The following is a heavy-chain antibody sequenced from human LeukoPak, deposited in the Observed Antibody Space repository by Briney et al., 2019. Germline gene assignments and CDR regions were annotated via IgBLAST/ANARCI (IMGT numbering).Heavy chain of an antibody. D-gene: IGHD4-17*01. J-gene: IGHJ5*02. V-gene: IGHV1-69*01. CDR1: GGTFSSYA. Sequence: GSSVKVACKAAGGTFSSYAISWVRQAPGQGREWMGGIIPIFGTANYAQKFQGRVTITADESTSTAYMELSSLRSGDTAVYYCATRVRDDYGDYGSHWFDPWGQGTLVTVSS. CDR3: ATRVRDDYGDYGSHWFDP. CDR2: IIPIFGTA.